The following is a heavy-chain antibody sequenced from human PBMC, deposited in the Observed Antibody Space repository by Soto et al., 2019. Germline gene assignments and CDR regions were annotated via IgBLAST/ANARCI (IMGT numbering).Heavy chain of an antibody. Sequence: ASVKVSCKASGGTLSSYAISWVRQAPGQGLEWMGGIIPIFGTANYAQKFQGRVTITADESTSTAYMELSSLRSEDTAVYYCARVGYCTNGVCSYYYYYGMDVWGQGTTVTVSS. CDR2: IIPIFGTA. CDR1: GGTLSSYA. V-gene: IGHV1-69*13. CDR3: ARVGYCTNGVCSYYYYYGMDV. J-gene: IGHJ6*02. D-gene: IGHD2-8*01.